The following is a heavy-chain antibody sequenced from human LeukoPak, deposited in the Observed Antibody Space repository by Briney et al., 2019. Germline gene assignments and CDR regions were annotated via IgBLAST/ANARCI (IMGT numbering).Heavy chain of an antibody. CDR1: GFTFSSYA. D-gene: IGHD4-17*01. CDR2: ISGSGGST. J-gene: IGHJ4*02. CDR3: AKLGVRMGLRFNYFDY. V-gene: IGHV3-23*01. Sequence: GGSLRLSCAASGFTFSSYAMSWVRQAPGKGLEWVSAISGSGGSTYYADSVKGRFTISRDNSKNTLYLQMNSLRAEDTAVYYCAKLGVRMGLRFNYFDYWGQGTLVTVSS.